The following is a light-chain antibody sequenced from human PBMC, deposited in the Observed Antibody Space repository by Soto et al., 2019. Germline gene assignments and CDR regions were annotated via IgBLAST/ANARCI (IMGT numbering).Light chain of an antibody. J-gene: IGLJ1*01. CDR2: EVS. CDR3: SSYAGSNIFV. CDR1: CSDVGGYNF. V-gene: IGLV2-8*01. Sequence: QSALTQPPSASGSPGQSVTISCTGTCSDVGGYNFVAWYQQHPGKAPKLMISEVSKRPSGVPDRFSGSKSGNTASLTVSGLQAEDEADYYCSSYAGSNIFVFGTGTKLTVL.